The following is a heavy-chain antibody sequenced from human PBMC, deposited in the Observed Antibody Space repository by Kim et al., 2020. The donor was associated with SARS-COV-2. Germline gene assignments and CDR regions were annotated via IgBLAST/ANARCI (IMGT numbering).Heavy chain of an antibody. Sequence: GGSLRLSCAASGFTFNNSCMSWVRQAPGKGLEWVARIKSKADGGSYAYAAPVQVSFTISRYDSKHTLFLHIITLKTEDTSVYSYTPVMRSYSCNCDS. V-gene: IGHV3-15*01. CDR3: TPVMRSYSCNCDS. CDR2: IKSKADGGSY. D-gene: IGHD6-13*01. J-gene: IGHJ5*01. CDR1: GFTFNNSC.